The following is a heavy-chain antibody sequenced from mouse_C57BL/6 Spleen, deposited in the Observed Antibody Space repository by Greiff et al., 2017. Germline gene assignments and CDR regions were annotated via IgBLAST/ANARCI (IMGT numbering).Heavy chain of an antibody. CDR3: AREGTTSSFAY. CDR1: GYTFTSYT. D-gene: IGHD1-1*01. V-gene: IGHV1-4*01. CDR2: INPSSGYT. J-gene: IGHJ3*01. Sequence: VQVVESGAELARPGASVKMSCKASGYTFTSYTMHWVKQRPGQGLEWIGYINPSSGYTKYNQKFKDKATLTADKSSSTAYMQLSSLTSEDSAVYYCAREGTTSSFAYWGQGTLVTVSA.